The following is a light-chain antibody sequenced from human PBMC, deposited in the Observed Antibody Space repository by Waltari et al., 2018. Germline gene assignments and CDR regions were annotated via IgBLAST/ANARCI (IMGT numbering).Light chain of an antibody. V-gene: IGKV3-20*01. CDR1: QSLSRSR. CDR3: QQYGSSIMYT. CDR2: AAS. Sequence: IVLTQSPGTLSLSPGERATLSCRASQSLSRSRLAWYQQKPGQAPRLLKYAASSRATGIPDRFSGSGSGTDFSLTISRVEPEDFAVYYCQQYGSSIMYTFGQGTKLEI. J-gene: IGKJ2*01.